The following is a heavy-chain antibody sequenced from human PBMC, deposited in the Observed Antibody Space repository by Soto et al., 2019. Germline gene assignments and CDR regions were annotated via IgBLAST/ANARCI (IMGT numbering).Heavy chain of an antibody. CDR2: INAKSGGT. D-gene: IGHD1-26*01. Sequence: GASVKVSCKASGYTFTVYYMHWVRQAPGQGLEWMGWINAKSGGTMYPQKFQGRVTMTWDTSISTAYMALTRLRSDDTAVYYCAGDLAKGGGRAGFDYWGQGTMVTVSS. J-gene: IGHJ4*02. V-gene: IGHV1-2*02. CDR3: AGDLAKGGGRAGFDY. CDR1: GYTFTVYY.